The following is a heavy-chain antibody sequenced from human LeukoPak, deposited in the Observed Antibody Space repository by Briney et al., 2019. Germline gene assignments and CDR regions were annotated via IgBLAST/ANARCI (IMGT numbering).Heavy chain of an antibody. CDR1: GFTFSTYS. CDR2: ISSSSSYI. Sequence: GGSLRLSCTASGFTFSTYSMNWVRQAPGKGLEWVSFISSSSSYIYYADSVKGRFTISRDNAKNSLYLQMNSLRAEDTAVYYCARGPLDYSSDYFFDYWGQGTLVTVSS. V-gene: IGHV3-21*01. CDR3: ARGPLDYSSDYFFDY. D-gene: IGHD6-19*01. J-gene: IGHJ4*02.